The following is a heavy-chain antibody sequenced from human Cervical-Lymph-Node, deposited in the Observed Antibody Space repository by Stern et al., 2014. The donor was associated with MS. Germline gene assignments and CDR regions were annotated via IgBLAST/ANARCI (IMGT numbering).Heavy chain of an antibody. CDR3: ARGPSGFDP. V-gene: IGHV1-2*06. J-gene: IGHJ5*02. Sequence: QVQLGQSGAEVKEPGASVKVSCKASGYTFTRYYLHWVRQAPGQGLEWMGRNDPNSGRANYAQAFQGRLPMTRDPSIGTVYMELSRLKSDDTAVYFCARGPSGFDPWGQGTLVTVTS. CDR2: NDPNSGRA. CDR1: GYTFTRYY.